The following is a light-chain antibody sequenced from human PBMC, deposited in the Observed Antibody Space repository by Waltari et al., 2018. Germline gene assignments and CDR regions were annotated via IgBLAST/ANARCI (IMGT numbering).Light chain of an antibody. J-gene: IGKJ1*01. CDR1: RGISNY. V-gene: IGKV1-17*03. CDR3: LHHNNYPWA. Sequence: DIQMTQFPSAMSASIGDTVTITSGATRGISNYLAWFQHRTGQVPRRLIYAASTLHAGVPSRFSGGGSGTQFTLTISGLQPEDSATYYCLHHNNYPWAFGQGTKVEIK. CDR2: AAS.